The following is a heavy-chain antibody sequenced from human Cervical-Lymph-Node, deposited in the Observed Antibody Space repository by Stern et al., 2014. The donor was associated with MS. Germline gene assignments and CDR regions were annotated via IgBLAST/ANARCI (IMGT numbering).Heavy chain of an antibody. V-gene: IGHV1-2*02. CDR3: ARDQVSRGSTYLIPAHDMDV. D-gene: IGHD2-21*01. J-gene: IGHJ6*02. CDR2: IKPNRGYT. CDR1: GYTFTGYY. Sequence: VQLVESGAELKKPGASVKVSCKASGYTFTGYYMHWVRQAPGQGLEWMGWIKPNRGYTNYAQKFQGRVTMTRDTSISTAYMELSRLRSDDTAVYYCARDQVSRGSTYLIPAHDMDVWGQGTTVTVSS.